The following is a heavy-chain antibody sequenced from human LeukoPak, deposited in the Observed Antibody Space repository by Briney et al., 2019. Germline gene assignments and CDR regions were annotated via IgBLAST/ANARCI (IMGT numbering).Heavy chain of an antibody. Sequence: GSLRLSCAASGFTFSSYAMHWVRPAPGKGLEWVAVISYDGSNKYYADSVKGRFTISRDNSKNTLYLQMNSLRAEDTAVYYCARDWLRGLDYWGQGTLVAVSS. CDR2: ISYDGSNK. V-gene: IGHV3-30-3*01. CDR3: ARDWLRGLDY. D-gene: IGHD5-12*01. CDR1: GFTFSSYA. J-gene: IGHJ4*02.